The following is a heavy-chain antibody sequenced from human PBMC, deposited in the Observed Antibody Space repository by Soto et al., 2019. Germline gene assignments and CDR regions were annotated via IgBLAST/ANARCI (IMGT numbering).Heavy chain of an antibody. CDR3: AKDSAVTPAAFDY. V-gene: IGHV3-30*18. D-gene: IGHD4-17*01. CDR2: ISYDGSNK. Sequence: GGSLRLSCAASGFTFSSFGMHWVRQAPGKGLEWVAVISYDGSNKYYADSVKGRFTISRDNSKNTLYLQMNSLRAEDTAVYYCAKDSAVTPAAFDYWGQGTLVTVSS. J-gene: IGHJ4*02. CDR1: GFTFSSFG.